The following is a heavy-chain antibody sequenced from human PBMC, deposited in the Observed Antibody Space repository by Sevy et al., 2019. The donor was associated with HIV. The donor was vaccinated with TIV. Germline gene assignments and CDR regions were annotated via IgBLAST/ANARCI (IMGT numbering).Heavy chain of an antibody. D-gene: IGHD5-12*01. V-gene: IGHV3-23*01. CDR1: GFTFSSYA. J-gene: IGHJ3*02. CDR2: ISGSGGST. Sequence: GGSQRLSCAASGFTFSSYAMSWVRQAPGKGLEWVSAISGSGGSTYYADSVKGRFTISRDNSKNTLYLQMNSLRAEDTAVYYCAKVTPHIVATIIEDAFDIWGQGTMVTVSS. CDR3: AKVTPHIVATIIEDAFDI.